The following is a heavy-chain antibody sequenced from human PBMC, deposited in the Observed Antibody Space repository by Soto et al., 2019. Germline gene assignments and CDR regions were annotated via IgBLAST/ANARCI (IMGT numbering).Heavy chain of an antibody. Sequence: GGSLRLSCTASGFTFGDYAMNWFRQAPGKGLEWVGFIRSKAYGGTTENAASVKGRFTISRDDSKSIAYLQMNSLKTEDTAVYYCTRDHRHLDYWGQGTLVTVPQ. J-gene: IGHJ4*02. CDR2: IRSKAYGGTT. V-gene: IGHV3-49*03. CDR1: GFTFGDYA. CDR3: TRDHRHLDY.